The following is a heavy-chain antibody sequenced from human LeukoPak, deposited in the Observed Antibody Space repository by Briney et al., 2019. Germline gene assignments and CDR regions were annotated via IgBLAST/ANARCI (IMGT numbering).Heavy chain of an antibody. V-gene: IGHV3-74*01. Sequence: PGGPLRLSCAASGFTFGNYWMHWVRQSPGKGLVWVSRIDNDGRDTRYADSVTGRFTISRDNSKNTLYLQMNSLRAEDTAVYYCAKSVGTDYLDYWGQGTLVTVSS. CDR1: GFTFGNYW. CDR3: AKSVGTDYLDY. CDR2: IDNDGRDT. J-gene: IGHJ4*02. D-gene: IGHD7-27*01.